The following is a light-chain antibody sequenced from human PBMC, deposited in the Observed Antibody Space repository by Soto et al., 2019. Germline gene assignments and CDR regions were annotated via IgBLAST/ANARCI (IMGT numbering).Light chain of an antibody. CDR2: DVN. J-gene: IGLJ1*01. Sequence: QSVLTQPASVPGFPGQSITISCTGTSKDVGGYNFVSWYLKHPGKAPKLKIYDVNKRPSGVSNRFSGSKSGNTASLTISGLQAEDEADYYCSSYSNTSTLYVFGTGTKLTVL. V-gene: IGLV2-14*01. CDR1: SKDVGGYNF. CDR3: SSYSNTSTLYV.